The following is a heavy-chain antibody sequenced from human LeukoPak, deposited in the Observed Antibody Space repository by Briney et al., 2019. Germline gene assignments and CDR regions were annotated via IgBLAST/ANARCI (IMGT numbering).Heavy chain of an antibody. Sequence: GGTLRLSCAASGFTFSSYGMSWVRQAPGKGLEWVSAISGSGGSTYYADSVKGRFTISRDNSKNTLYLQMNSLRAEDTAVYYCAKGSRVAVAGNRRYYYYYMDVWGKGTTVTVSS. CDR1: GFTFSSYG. J-gene: IGHJ6*03. CDR3: AKGSRVAVAGNRRYYYYYMDV. D-gene: IGHD6-19*01. V-gene: IGHV3-23*01. CDR2: ISGSGGST.